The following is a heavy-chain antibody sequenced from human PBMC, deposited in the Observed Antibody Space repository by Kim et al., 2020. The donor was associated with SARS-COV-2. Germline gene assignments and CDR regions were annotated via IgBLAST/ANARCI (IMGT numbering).Heavy chain of an antibody. V-gene: IGHV1-3*01. J-gene: IGHJ4*02. Sequence: YSQKFQGRVTITRDTSASTAYMELSSLRSEDTAVYYCARDRVAARIFDYWGQGTLVTVSS. D-gene: IGHD6-6*01. CDR3: ARDRVAARIFDY.